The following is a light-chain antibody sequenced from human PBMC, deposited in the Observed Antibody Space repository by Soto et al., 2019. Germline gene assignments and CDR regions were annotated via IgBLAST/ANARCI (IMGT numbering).Light chain of an antibody. CDR3: SSYTSGSTLYV. Sequence: QSVLTQPASVSGSPGQSITISCTGTSSDVGGYNYVSWYQQHPGKAPRLMIYEASNRPSGVSHRFSGSRSGNTASLTISALQAEYEADYYCSSYTSGSTLYVFGTGTKLTVL. J-gene: IGLJ1*01. CDR2: EAS. CDR1: SSDVGGYNY. V-gene: IGLV2-14*01.